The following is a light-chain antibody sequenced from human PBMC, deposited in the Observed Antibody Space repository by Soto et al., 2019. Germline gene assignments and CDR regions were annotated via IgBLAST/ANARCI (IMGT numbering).Light chain of an antibody. J-gene: IGKJ5*01. V-gene: IGKV1-13*02. Sequence: AIQLTQSPSSLSASVGDTVTITCRASQGISNALAWYQQIPGKPPKLLIYDASTLESGVPSRFSGSGSGTDFTLTISSLQPGDFATYYCQQFNGFLTFGQGTRLEIK. CDR1: QGISNA. CDR2: DAS. CDR3: QQFNGFLT.